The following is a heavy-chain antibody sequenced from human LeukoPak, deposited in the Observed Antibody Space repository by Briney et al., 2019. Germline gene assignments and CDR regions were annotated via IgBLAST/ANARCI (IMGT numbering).Heavy chain of an antibody. CDR1: GFTFSSYW. D-gene: IGHD4-11*01. Sequence: QPGGSLRLSCAASGFTFSSYWMHWVRQAPGKGLVWVSRINSDWSSTSYADSVKGRFTVSRDNAKNTLYLQMNSLRAEDRAVYYCARGPSAYSSYDYWGQGTLVTVSS. J-gene: IGHJ4*02. V-gene: IGHV3-74*01. CDR2: INSDWSST. CDR3: ARGPSAYSSYDY.